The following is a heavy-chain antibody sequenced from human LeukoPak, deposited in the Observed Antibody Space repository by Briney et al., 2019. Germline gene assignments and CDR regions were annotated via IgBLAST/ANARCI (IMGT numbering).Heavy chain of an antibody. CDR2: INPNSGGT. V-gene: IGHV1-2*02. CDR3: AREYSSGWYSHSTYYFDY. Sequence: ASVKVSCKASGYTFTGYYMHWVRQAPGQGLEWMGWINPNSGGTNYAQKFQGRVTMTRDTSISTAYMELSRLRSDDTAVYYCAREYSSGWYSHSTYYFDYWGQGTLVTVSS. CDR1: GYTFTGYY. D-gene: IGHD6-13*01. J-gene: IGHJ4*02.